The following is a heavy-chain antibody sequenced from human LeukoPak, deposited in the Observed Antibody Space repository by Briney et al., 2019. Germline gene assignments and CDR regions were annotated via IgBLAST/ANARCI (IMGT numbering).Heavy chain of an antibody. CDR3: ARRYSSSWYGGWFDP. Sequence: GGSLRLSCAASGFSFSSYGMSWVRQAPGKGLEWVSGISGSGGSTYYAGSVKGRFTISRDNAKNTLYLQMNSLRAEDTAVYYCARRYSSSWYGGWFDPWGQGTLVTVSS. CDR2: ISGSGGST. V-gene: IGHV3-23*01. D-gene: IGHD6-13*01. J-gene: IGHJ5*02. CDR1: GFSFSSYG.